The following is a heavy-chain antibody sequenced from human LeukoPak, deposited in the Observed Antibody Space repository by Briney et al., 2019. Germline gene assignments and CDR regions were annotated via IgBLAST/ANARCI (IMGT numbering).Heavy chain of an antibody. CDR1: GGSISSYY. V-gene: IGHV4-59*08. CDR3: AGHKQKIGARFYFDY. Sequence: SETLSLTCTVSGGSISSYYWSWIRQPPGKGLEWIGYIYYSGSTNYNPSLKSRVTISVDTSKNQFSLKLSSVTAADTAVYYCAGHKQKIGARFYFDYWGQGTLVTVSS. J-gene: IGHJ4*02. D-gene: IGHD3-3*01. CDR2: IYYSGST.